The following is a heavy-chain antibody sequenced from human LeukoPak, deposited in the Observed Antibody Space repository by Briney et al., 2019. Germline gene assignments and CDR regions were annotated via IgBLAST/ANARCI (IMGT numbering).Heavy chain of an antibody. CDR2: FDPEDGET. V-gene: IGHV1-24*01. D-gene: IGHD3-3*01. Sequence: ASVKVSCKVSGYTLTELSMHWVRQTPGKGLEWMGGFDPEDGETIYAQKFQGKVTMTEDTSTDTAYMELSSLRSEDTAVYYCATVSITIFGVVIEEAFDIWGQGTMVTVSS. CDR1: GYTLTELS. CDR3: ATVSITIFGVVIEEAFDI. J-gene: IGHJ3*02.